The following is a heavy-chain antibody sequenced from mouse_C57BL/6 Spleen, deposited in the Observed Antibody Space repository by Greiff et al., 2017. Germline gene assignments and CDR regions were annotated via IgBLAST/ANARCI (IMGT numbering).Heavy chain of an antibody. CDR1: GFTFSDYY. Sequence: EVQLVESGGGLVQPGGSLKLSCAASGFTFSDYYMYWVRQTPEKRLEWVAYISNGGGSTYYPDTVKGRFTIARDNAKNTLYLQMSRLKSEDTAMYYCARHARYYCGSSYGYFDVWGTGTTVTVSS. D-gene: IGHD1-1*01. CDR2: ISNGGGST. V-gene: IGHV5-12*01. CDR3: ARHARYYCGSSYGYFDV. J-gene: IGHJ1*03.